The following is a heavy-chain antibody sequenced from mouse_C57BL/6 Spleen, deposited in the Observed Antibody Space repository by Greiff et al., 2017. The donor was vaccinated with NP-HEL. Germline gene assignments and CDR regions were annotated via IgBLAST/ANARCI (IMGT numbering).Heavy chain of an antibody. CDR3: AYGPGDYAMDY. Sequence: EVQLQQSGPELVKPGASVKISCKASGYTFTDYYMNWVKQSHGKSLEWIGDINPNNGGTSYNQKFKGKATLTVDKSSSTAYMELRSLTSEDSAVYYFAYGPGDYAMDYWGQGTSVTVSS. CDR2: INPNNGGT. V-gene: IGHV1-26*01. D-gene: IGHD1-1*01. CDR1: GYTFTDYY. J-gene: IGHJ4*01.